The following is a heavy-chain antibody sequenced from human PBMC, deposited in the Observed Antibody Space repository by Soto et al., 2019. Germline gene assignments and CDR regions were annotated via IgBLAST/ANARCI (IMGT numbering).Heavy chain of an antibody. CDR3: AYSSGPLGYYGMDV. CDR1: GYTFTSYG. D-gene: IGHD6-19*01. Sequence: ASVKVSCKASGYTFTSYGISGVRQASGQGLEWMGWISAYNVNTNYAQKLQGRVTMTTDTATSTAYMELRSLRSDDTAVYYCAYSSGPLGYYGMDVWGQGTTVTVSS. V-gene: IGHV1-18*01. CDR2: ISAYNVNT. J-gene: IGHJ6*01.